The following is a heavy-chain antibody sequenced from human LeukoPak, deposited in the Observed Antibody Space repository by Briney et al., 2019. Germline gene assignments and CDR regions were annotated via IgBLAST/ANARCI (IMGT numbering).Heavy chain of an antibody. CDR2: ISGSGGAT. CDR3: AKDGYCSSTSCYPAPY. Sequence: PGGSLRLSCAASGFTFSSYAMSWDRQAPGKGLEWVSAISGSGGATYYADSVKGRFTISRDNSKNTLYLQMNSLRAEDTAVYYCAKDGYCSSTSCYPAPYWGQGTLVTVSS. V-gene: IGHV3-23*01. D-gene: IGHD2-2*01. J-gene: IGHJ4*02. CDR1: GFTFSSYA.